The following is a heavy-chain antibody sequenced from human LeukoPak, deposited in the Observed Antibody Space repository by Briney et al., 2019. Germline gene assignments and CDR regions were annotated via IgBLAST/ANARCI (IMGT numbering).Heavy chain of an antibody. CDR3: ARAGGSSGWYEAFDY. D-gene: IGHD6-19*01. Sequence: GGSLRLSCAASGFTFSDHYMSWIRQAPGKGLEWVSYISSSSSYTNYADSVKGRFTISRDNAKNSLYLQMNSLRAEDTAVYYCARAGGSSGWYEAFDYWGQGTLVTVSS. CDR1: GFTFSDHY. V-gene: IGHV3-11*06. J-gene: IGHJ4*02. CDR2: ISSSSSYT.